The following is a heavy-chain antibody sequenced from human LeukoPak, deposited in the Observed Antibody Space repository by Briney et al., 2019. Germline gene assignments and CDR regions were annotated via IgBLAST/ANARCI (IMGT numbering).Heavy chain of an antibody. Sequence: SETLSLTCAVYGGSFSGYYWSWIRQPPGKGLEWIGEINHSGSTNYNPSLKSRVTISVDTSKNQFSLKLSSVTAADTAVYYCARGGKGYYYGSGRPSFDYWGQGTLVTVSS. V-gene: IGHV4-34*01. CDR3: ARGGKGYYYGSGRPSFDY. CDR2: INHSGST. CDR1: GGSFSGYY. J-gene: IGHJ4*02. D-gene: IGHD3-10*01.